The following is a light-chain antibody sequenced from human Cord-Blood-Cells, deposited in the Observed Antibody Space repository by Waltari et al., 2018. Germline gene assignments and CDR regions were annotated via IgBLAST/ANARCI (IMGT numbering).Light chain of an antibody. J-gene: IGLJ2*01. CDR1: SRHFARYTF. Sequence: QSALTQPALVSGSPGQSITISCTGTSRHFARYTFVSWYQQHPGKAPKLMIYEVSKRPSGVSNRFSGSKSGNTASLTISGLQAGDEADYYCCSYAGSSTVFGGGTKLTVL. CDR2: EVS. V-gene: IGLV2-23*02. CDR3: CSYAGSSTV.